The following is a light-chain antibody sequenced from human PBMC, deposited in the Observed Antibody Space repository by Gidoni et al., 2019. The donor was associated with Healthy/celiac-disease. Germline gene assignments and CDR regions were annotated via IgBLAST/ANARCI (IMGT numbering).Light chain of an antibody. J-gene: IGKJ1*01. Sequence: DIHMTHSPSSLSASVGDRVTITCRASQSISSYVNWYQQKPGKAPKLLIYAASSLQSGVPSRFSGSGSGTDFTLTSSSLQPEDFATYYCKQSYSTPETFGQGTKVEIK. CDR1: QSISSY. CDR2: AAS. V-gene: IGKV1-39*01. CDR3: KQSYSTPET.